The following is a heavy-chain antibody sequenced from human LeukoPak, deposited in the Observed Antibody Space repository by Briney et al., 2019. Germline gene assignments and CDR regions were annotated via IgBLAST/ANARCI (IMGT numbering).Heavy chain of an antibody. V-gene: IGHV3-23*01. D-gene: IGHD6-13*01. CDR1: GFIFSSYA. Sequence: GGSLRLSCAASGFIFSSYAMSWVRQAPGKGLEWVSGISGSGGSTYYADSVKGRFTISRDNSKNTLYLQMNSLRAEDTAVYYCAKGEYSSSWYGRDYWGQGTLVTVSS. CDR2: ISGSGGST. CDR3: AKGEYSSSWYGRDY. J-gene: IGHJ4*02.